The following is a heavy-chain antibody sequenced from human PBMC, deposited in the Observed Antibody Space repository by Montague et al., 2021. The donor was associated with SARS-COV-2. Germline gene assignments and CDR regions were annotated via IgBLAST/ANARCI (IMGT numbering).Heavy chain of an antibody. J-gene: IGHJ4*02. CDR1: GGSFSGYY. V-gene: IGHV4-34*01. Sequence: SETLSLTCAVYGGSFSGYYWSWIRQPPGKGLEWIGEINHSGSTKYNPSLKSRVTTSVDTSKNQFSLKLSSVTVADTAVYYCARGTERVFTYDYDSSGYASDYWGQGTLVTVSS. CDR3: ARGTERVFTYDYDSSGYASDY. D-gene: IGHD3-22*01. CDR2: INHSGST.